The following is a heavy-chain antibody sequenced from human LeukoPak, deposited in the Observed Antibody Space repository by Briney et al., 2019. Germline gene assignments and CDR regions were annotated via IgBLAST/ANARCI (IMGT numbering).Heavy chain of an antibody. CDR1: GYTFSGHF. D-gene: IGHD3-22*01. Sequence: GASVKVSCKASGYTFSGHFIHWVRQAPGQGLEWMGWINPNTGGTIYAQKFQGRVTMTKNTSISTAYMELSSLRSDDTAVYYCARDNSNYYYESSGYYLFWGQGTLVTVSS. V-gene: IGHV1-2*02. CDR2: INPNTGGT. CDR3: ARDNSNYYYESSGYYLF. J-gene: IGHJ4*02.